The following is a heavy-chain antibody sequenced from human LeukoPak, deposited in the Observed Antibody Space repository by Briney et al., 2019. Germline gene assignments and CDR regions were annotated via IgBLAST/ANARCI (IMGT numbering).Heavy chain of an antibody. CDR3: AVGYCSSTSPQTGGCYYYYGMDV. V-gene: IGHV3-74*01. J-gene: IGHJ6*02. Sequence: PGGSLRLSCAASGFTFSSYWMHWVRHAPGKGLVWVSRINSDGSSTSYADSVKGRFTISRDNAKNTLYLQMNSLRAEDTAVYYCAVGYCSSTSPQTGGCYYYYGMDVWGQGTTVTVSS. CDR1: GFTFSSYW. CDR2: INSDGSST. D-gene: IGHD2-2*01.